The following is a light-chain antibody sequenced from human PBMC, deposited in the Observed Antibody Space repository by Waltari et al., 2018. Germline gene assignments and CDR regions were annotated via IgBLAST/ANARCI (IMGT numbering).Light chain of an antibody. Sequence: DIVMTQSPDSLALSLGESATINCKSSQSVLRNSTKRNSLAWLQQRPGQPPKLLIYWASTRDSGVPDRFTGSGSGTDFTLTINSLQAEDVAVYYCQQFYSTPTFGQGTKVEI. CDR2: WAS. CDR3: QQFYSTPT. V-gene: IGKV4-1*01. J-gene: IGKJ1*01. CDR1: QSVLRNSTKRNS.